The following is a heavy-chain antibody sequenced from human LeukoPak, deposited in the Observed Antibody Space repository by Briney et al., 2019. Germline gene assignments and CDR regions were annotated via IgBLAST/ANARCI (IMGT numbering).Heavy chain of an antibody. V-gene: IGHV3-15*01. CDR3: TTGDRGWQDY. D-gene: IGHD6-19*01. Sequence: PGGSLRLSCAASGLDFRNDWMSWVRQAPGKGLEWVAHIKRNTDTGTTNYGAPVEGRFTVSRDDSKNTLYLQMNSLKIEDTAVYYCTTGDRGWQDYWGQGTLVTVSS. CDR1: GLDFRNDW. CDR2: IKRNTDTGTT. J-gene: IGHJ4*02.